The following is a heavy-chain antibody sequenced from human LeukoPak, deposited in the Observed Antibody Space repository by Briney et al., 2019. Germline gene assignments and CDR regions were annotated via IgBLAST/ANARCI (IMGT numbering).Heavy chain of an antibody. V-gene: IGHV3-66*01. J-gene: IGHJ6*02. CDR2: IYSGGST. CDR3: ARDGGELTAQNYYYYGMDV. D-gene: IGHD1-26*01. CDR1: GFTVSSTY. Sequence: GGSLRLSCAASGFTVSSTYMSWVRQAPGKGLEWVAVIYSGGSTYYADSVKGRFTISRDDSKNTLYLQMNSLRAEDTAVYYCARDGGELTAQNYYYYGMDVWGQGTTVTVSS.